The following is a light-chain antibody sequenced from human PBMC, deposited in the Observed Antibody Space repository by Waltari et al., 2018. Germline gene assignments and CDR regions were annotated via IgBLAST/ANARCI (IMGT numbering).Light chain of an antibody. CDR1: QSVLSSSNNKNY. CDR3: QQYYSTPHT. Sequence: IVMPQSPGSLAVSLGEGATIHCKSSQSVLSSSNNKNYLAWYQQKPGQPPKLLIYWASTRESGVPDRFSGSGSGTDFTLTISSLQAEDVAVYYCQQYYSTPHTFGPGTKVDIK. J-gene: IGKJ3*01. CDR2: WAS. V-gene: IGKV4-1*01.